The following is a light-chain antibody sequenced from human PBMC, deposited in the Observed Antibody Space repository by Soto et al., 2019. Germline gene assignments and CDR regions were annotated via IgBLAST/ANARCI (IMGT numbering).Light chain of an antibody. CDR1: QSVNSN. V-gene: IGKV3-11*01. CDR2: DAS. CDR3: QQRSLGT. Sequence: EIMMTQSPVTLSLSPGESATLSCRASQSVNSNLAWYQKKPGQAPRLLIYDASNRATGIPARFSGSGSGTDFTLTISGLEPEDVAVYYCQQRSLGTCGPGTKVDIK. J-gene: IGKJ3*01.